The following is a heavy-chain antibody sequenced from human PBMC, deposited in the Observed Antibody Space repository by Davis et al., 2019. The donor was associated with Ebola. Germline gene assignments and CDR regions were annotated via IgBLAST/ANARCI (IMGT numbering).Heavy chain of an antibody. J-gene: IGHJ4*02. CDR2: INAGNGNT. CDR3: ARDIPGYGDYGYYLDN. D-gene: IGHD4-17*01. Sequence: AASVTVSCKASGYTFPSYAMHWVRQAPGQRLEWMGWINAGNGNTKYSQKFQGRVTITADESTSTAYMELSSLRSEDAAVYYCARDIPGYGDYGYYLDNWGQGTLVTVSS. V-gene: IGHV1-3*01. CDR1: GYTFPSYA.